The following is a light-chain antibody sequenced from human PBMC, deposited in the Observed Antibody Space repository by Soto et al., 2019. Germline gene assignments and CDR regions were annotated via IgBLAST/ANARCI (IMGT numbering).Light chain of an antibody. V-gene: IGKV3-20*01. CDR3: QQYGSSPRT. CDR2: GAS. J-gene: IGKJ1*01. Sequence: EIVLTQSPGTLSLSPGERATLSCRASQSVSSNYLAWYQLKPGQAPRLLIYGASSRATGIPDRFSGSESGTDFTLTISRLETEDFAVYFCQQYGSSPRTFGQGTKVEIK. CDR1: QSVSSNY.